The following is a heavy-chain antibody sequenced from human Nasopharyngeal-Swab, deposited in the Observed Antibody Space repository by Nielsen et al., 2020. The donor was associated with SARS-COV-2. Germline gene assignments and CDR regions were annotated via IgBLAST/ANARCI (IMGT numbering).Heavy chain of an antibody. J-gene: IGHJ4*02. CDR3: ARVPGSSWYFDY. Sequence: GESLKISCAASGFIFSSYWMSWVRQAPGKGLEWVANIKQDGSEKYYVDSVKGRFTISRDNAKNSLYLQMNSLRAEDTAVYYCARVPGSSWYFDYWGQGTLVTVSS. CDR2: IKQDGSEK. V-gene: IGHV3-7*01. D-gene: IGHD6-13*01. CDR1: GFIFSSYW.